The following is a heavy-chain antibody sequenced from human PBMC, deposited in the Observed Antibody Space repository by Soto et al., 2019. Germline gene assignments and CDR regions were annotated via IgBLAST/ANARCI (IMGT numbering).Heavy chain of an antibody. J-gene: IGHJ4*01. CDR3: VKVSTGTAFDYFDY. CDR1: GFTFSSYS. D-gene: IGHD1-1*01. Sequence: GGSLRLSCAASGFTFSSYSMSWVRQAPEKGLEYVSNISRDGNSTYYADSVKGRFTISRDNSKNTLYLQMTSLRAEDTALYYCVKVSTGTAFDYFDYWGQGTLVTVSS. CDR2: ISRDGNST. V-gene: IGHV3-64D*08.